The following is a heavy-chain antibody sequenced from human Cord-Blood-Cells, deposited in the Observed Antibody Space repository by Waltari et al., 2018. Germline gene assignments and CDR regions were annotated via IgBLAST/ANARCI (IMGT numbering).Heavy chain of an antibody. CDR2: IYYSGST. CDR1: GGSVSSGSYY. V-gene: IGHV4-61*01. CDR3: ARREGSYDILTGYQNDY. Sequence: QVQLQESGPGLVKPSETLSLTCTVSGGSVSSGSYYWSWIRQPPGKGLEWIGYIYYSGSTNYNPSLESRVTISVDTSKNQFSLKLSSVTAADTAVYYCARREGSYDILTGYQNDYWGQGTLVTVSS. D-gene: IGHD3-9*01. J-gene: IGHJ4*02.